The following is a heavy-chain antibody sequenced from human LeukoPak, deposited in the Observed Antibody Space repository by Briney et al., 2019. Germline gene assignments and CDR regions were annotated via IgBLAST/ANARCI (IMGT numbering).Heavy chain of an antibody. CDR1: GFAFSPYA. J-gene: IGHJ4*02. CDR3: ARDTANYFDISGYFDY. CDR2: ISYDGANT. Sequence: GGSLRLSCAASGFAFSPYAMHWVRQAPGKGLEWVAVISYDGANTYYTDSVKGRFTISRDNSKNTLYLQMNSLKAEDTAVYYCARDTANYFDISGYFDYWGREPWSPSPQ. V-gene: IGHV3-30*04. D-gene: IGHD3-22*01.